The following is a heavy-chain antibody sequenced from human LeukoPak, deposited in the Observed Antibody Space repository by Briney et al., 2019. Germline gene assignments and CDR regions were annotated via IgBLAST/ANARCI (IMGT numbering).Heavy chain of an antibody. CDR2: IYYSGST. V-gene: IGHV4-30-4*08. D-gene: IGHD3-22*01. CDR3: ARERYYYDSSGYIFDY. CDR1: GGTFSSYAI. J-gene: IGHJ4*02. Sequence: SCKASGGTFSSYAISWIRQPPGKGLEWIGYIYYSGSTYYNPSLKSRVTISVDTSKNQFSLKLSSVTAAHTAVYYCARERYYYDSSGYIFDYWGQGTLVTVSS.